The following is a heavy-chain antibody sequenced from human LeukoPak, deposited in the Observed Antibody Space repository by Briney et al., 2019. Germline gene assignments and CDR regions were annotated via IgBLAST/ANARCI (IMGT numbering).Heavy chain of an antibody. CDR1: GGSISSYY. D-gene: IGHD3-9*01. CDR3: ARDLDTTPLRYFDGSYYYYYMDV. V-gene: IGHV4-59*12. Sequence: SETLSLTCTVSGGSISSYYWSWIRQPPGKGLEWIGYIYYSGSTNYNPSLKSRVTISVDTSKNQFSLKLSSVTAADTAVYYCARDLDTTPLRYFDGSYYYYYMDVWGKGTTVTVSS. J-gene: IGHJ6*03. CDR2: IYYSGST.